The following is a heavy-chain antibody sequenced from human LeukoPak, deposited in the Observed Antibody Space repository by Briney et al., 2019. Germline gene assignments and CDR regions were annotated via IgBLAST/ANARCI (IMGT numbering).Heavy chain of an antibody. Sequence: PGGSLRLSCAASGFTFSSYGMHWVRQAPGKGLEWVAVISYGGSNKYYADSVKGRFTISRDNSKNTLYLQMNSLRAEDTAVYYCAKEPGDYWGQGTLVTVSS. J-gene: IGHJ4*02. V-gene: IGHV3-30*18. CDR1: GFTFSSYG. CDR2: ISYGGSNK. CDR3: AKEPGDY.